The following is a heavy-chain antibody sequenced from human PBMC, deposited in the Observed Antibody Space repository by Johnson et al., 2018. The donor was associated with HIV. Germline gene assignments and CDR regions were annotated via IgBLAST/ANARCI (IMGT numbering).Heavy chain of an antibody. CDR1: GFTFSSYA. J-gene: IGHJ3*02. CDR2: ISYDGSNK. Sequence: QVQLVESGGGVVQPGRSLRLSCAASGFTFSSYAMHWVRQAPGKGLEWVAVISYDGSNKYYADSVKGRFTISRDNSKNTLYLQMNSLRAEDTAVYYCAKDSPAADAFDIWGQGTKVIVSS. CDR3: AKDSPAADAFDI. V-gene: IGHV3-30-3*01. D-gene: IGHD6-25*01.